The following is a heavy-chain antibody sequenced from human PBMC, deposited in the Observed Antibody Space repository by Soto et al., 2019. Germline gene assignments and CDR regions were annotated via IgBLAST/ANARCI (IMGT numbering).Heavy chain of an antibody. Sequence: LRHSCAASRFTFSDYYMSCIRQAPRKGLEWVSYISSSGSTIYYADSVKGRFTISRENAKNSMYLQLNSLRAEDTAVYYCAGALQQLSPYHHYRMDVCGQGT. V-gene: IGHV3-11*01. J-gene: IGHJ6*01. CDR3: AGALQQLSPYHHYRMDV. CDR1: RFTFSDYY. D-gene: IGHD6-13*01. CDR2: ISSSGSTI.